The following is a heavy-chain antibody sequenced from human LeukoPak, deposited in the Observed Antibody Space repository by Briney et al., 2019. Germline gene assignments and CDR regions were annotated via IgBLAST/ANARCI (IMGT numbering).Heavy chain of an antibody. D-gene: IGHD3-10*02. V-gene: IGHV3-30*18. J-gene: IGHJ4*02. CDR1: AFTFSIYG. CDR3: AKDRNYVATLDY. Sequence: PGGSLRLSCAASAFTFSIYGMHWVRQAPGKGLEWVAAVSYDGRNKYFTESVKGRFTISRDNSKNTLYLQMNNLRAEDTAVYYCAKDRNYVATLDYWGQGTLVTVSS. CDR2: VSYDGRNK.